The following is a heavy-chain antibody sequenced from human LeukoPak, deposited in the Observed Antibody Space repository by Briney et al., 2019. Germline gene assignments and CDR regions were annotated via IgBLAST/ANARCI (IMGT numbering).Heavy chain of an antibody. J-gene: IGHJ5*02. D-gene: IGHD2-8*01. CDR3: QNGQSGFSFDP. V-gene: IGHV4-30-2*01. CDR1: GGSISSGDYY. CDR2: IYYSGST. Sequence: SETLSLTCTVSGGSISSGDYYWSWIRQPPGKGLEWIGYIYYSGSTYYNPSLKSRLTISVNWSKNQFSLKLSSVTAADTAVYYAQNGQSGFSFDPWGQGTLVTVSS.